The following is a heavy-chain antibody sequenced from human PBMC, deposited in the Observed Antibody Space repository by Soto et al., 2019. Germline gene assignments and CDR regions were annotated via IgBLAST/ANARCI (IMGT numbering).Heavy chain of an antibody. D-gene: IGHD6-13*01. CDR3: ARRSSSWYPPSDY. CDR1: GYTFTGYA. CDR2: INAGNGNT. V-gene: IGHV1-3*01. Sequence: ASVKVSCKASGYTFTGYAMHWVRQAPGQRLEWMGWINAGNGNTKYSQKFQGRVTITRDTSASTAYMELSSLRSEDTAVYYCARRSSSWYPPSDYWGQGTLVTVSS. J-gene: IGHJ4*02.